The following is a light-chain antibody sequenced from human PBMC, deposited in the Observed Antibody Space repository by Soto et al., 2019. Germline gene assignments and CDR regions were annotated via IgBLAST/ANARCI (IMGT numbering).Light chain of an antibody. CDR3: QQYNNWQP. CDR2: AAS. V-gene: IGKV3-15*01. CDR1: QSVRTN. Sequence: IVMTQSPATLSVSPGERATLSCRASQSVRTNLAWYHQRPGQAPRLLIYAASARATGIPARFSGSGSGTDFTLNISGLQSEDFGLYYCQQYNNWQPFGPGTKVDIX. J-gene: IGKJ1*01.